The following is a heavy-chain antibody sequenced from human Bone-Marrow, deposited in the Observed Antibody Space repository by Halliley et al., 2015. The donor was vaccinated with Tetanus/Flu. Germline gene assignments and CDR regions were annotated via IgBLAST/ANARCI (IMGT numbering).Heavy chain of an antibody. CDR3: AKDNYYDSNRIFLY. CDR1: GFTFSSYA. D-gene: IGHD3-22*01. J-gene: IGHJ4*02. Sequence: SLRLSCAVSGFTFSSYAMSWVRQAPGKGLEWVSGISGSADSTNYADSVKGRFTISRDNSKNTLYLQMNSLRAEDTAVYYCAKDNYYDSNRIFLYWGQGALVTVSS. CDR2: ISGSADST. V-gene: IGHV3-23*01.